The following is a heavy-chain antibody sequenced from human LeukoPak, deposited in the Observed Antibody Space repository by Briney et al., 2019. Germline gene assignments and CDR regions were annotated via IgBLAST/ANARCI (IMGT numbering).Heavy chain of an antibody. CDR3: ASSCGGSCYSLGAAFDI. V-gene: IGHV3-66*01. CDR2: INRGGST. Sequence: GGSLRLSCAASGITVSGNYMSWVRQAPGQGLEWISLINRGGSTYYAESVKGRFTVSSDDSLNILYLQMNSLRDEDTAVYYCASSCGGSCYSLGAAFDIWGQGTMVTVSS. CDR1: GITVSGNY. D-gene: IGHD2-15*01. J-gene: IGHJ3*02.